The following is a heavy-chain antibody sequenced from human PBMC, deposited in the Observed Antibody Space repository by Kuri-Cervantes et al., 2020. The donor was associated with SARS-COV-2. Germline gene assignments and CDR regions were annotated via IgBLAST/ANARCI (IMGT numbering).Heavy chain of an antibody. D-gene: IGHD2-2*01. CDR2: IYYSGST. V-gene: IGHV4-59*12. CDR3: ARASSTSDGRYYYYMDV. CDR1: GGSISSYY. J-gene: IGHJ6*03. Sequence: SETLSLTCTVSGGSISSYYWSWIRQPPGKGLEWIGYIYYSGSTNYNPSLKSRVTISVDTSKNQFSLQLNSVTPEDTAVYYCARASSTSDGRYYYYMDVWGKGTTVTVSS.